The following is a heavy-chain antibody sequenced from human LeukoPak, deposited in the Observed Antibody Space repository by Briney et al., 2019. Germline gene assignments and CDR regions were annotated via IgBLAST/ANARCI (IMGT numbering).Heavy chain of an antibody. D-gene: IGHD3-22*01. V-gene: IGHV5-51*03. Sequence: GESLQISCKGSGYSFTSYWIGWVRQMPGKGLEWMGIIYPGDSDTRYSPSFQGQVTISPDKSISTAYLQWSSLKASDTAMYYCARLAQYYYDSSGYSGYFDYWGQGTLVTVSS. J-gene: IGHJ4*02. CDR3: ARLAQYYYDSSGYSGYFDY. CDR1: GYSFTSYW. CDR2: IYPGDSDT.